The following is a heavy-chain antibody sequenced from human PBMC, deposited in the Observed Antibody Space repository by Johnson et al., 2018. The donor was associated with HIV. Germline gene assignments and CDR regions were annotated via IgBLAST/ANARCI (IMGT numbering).Heavy chain of an antibody. Sequence: PGKGLEWVAVISYDGSDKYYADSVKGRFTISRDNSKNTLYLQMNSLKTEDTAVYYCRSWGSSGYYAPFYHDAFDIWGQGTMVTVSS. J-gene: IGHJ3*02. D-gene: IGHD3-22*01. CDR3: RSWGSSGYYAPFYHDAFDI. CDR2: ISYDGSDK. V-gene: IGHV3-33*05.